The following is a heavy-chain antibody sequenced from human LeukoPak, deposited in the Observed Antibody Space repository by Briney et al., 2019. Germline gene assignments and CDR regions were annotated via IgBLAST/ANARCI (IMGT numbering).Heavy chain of an antibody. D-gene: IGHD3-16*02. J-gene: IGHJ6*02. CDR1: GYTFTSYD. CDR3: ARDYRTRNYLYYYYGVDL. CDR2: MNPNSGNT. Sequence: ASVKVSCKASGYTFTSYDINWVRQATGQGLEWMGWMNPNSGNTGYAQKFQGRVTMTRNTSISTAYMELSSLRAEDTGVYFCARDYRTRNYLYYYYGVDLWGQGTTVTVSS. V-gene: IGHV1-8*01.